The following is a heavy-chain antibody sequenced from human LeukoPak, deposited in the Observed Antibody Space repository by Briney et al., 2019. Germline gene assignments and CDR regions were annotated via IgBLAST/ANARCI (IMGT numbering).Heavy chain of an antibody. CDR3: ASLGGTYDY. V-gene: IGHV4-59*08. Sequence: SETLSLTCSVSGGSISSYYWSWVRQPPGKGLEWIGYISDSGSTNYNPSLKSRGTISRDTSKNQVSLKMRFVTAADTAVYFCASLGGTYDYWGQGTLVTVSS. CDR2: ISDSGST. J-gene: IGHJ4*02. D-gene: IGHD1-26*01. CDR1: GGSISSYY.